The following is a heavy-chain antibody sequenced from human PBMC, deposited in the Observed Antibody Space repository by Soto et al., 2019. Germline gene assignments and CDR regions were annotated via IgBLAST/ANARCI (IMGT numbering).Heavy chain of an antibody. CDR3: ARMRGNSYSYAYGMDV. D-gene: IGHD3-16*01. V-gene: IGHV4-61*01. CDR2: IHDSGST. CDR1: SISVRSGTYY. J-gene: IGHJ6*02. Sequence: NPSETLSLTCTVSSISVRSGTYYWSWIRQPSGQGLEWIGYIHDSGSTKYNPSLKNRVTISVDTSKNQFSLKLNSVTSADTAVYFCARMRGNSYSYAYGMDVWGQGTTVTVSS.